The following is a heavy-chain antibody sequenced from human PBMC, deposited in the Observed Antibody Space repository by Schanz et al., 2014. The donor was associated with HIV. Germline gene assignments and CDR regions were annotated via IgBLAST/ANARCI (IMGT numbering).Heavy chain of an antibody. CDR3: ANSGYCTSGVCYTRGYDTDV. Sequence: QVQLLESGGGLVQPGGSLRLSCAASGFTFSSYGMHWVRQAPGKGLEWVAVIWYDGSSKYYADSVKGRFTISRDNSKSTLYLQMNSLRAEDTAVYYCANSGYCTSGVCYTRGYDTDVWGQGTTVTVSS. CDR2: IWYDGSSK. CDR1: GFTFSSYG. V-gene: IGHV3-33*06. J-gene: IGHJ6*02. D-gene: IGHD2-8*01.